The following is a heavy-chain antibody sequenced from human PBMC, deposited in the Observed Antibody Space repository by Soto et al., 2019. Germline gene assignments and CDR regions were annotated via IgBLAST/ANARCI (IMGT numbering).Heavy chain of an antibody. J-gene: IGHJ4*02. Sequence: QVQLQQWGAGLLKPSETLSLTCAVYGGSFSGYYWSWIRQPPGKGLEWIGEINHSGSTNYNPSLKSRVTISVDTSKNQFPLKLSSVTAADTAVYYCARRRGTYYFDYWGQGTLVTVSS. CDR3: ARRRGTYYFDY. D-gene: IGHD3-16*01. CDR1: GGSFSGYY. V-gene: IGHV4-34*01. CDR2: INHSGST.